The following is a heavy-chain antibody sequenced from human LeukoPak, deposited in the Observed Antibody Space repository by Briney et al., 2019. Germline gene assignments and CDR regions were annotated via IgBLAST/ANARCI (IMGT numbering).Heavy chain of an antibody. V-gene: IGHV3-21*01. CDR2: ISSSSSYI. D-gene: IGHD3-10*01. J-gene: IGHJ4*02. Sequence: GGSLRLSCAASGFTFSSYSMNWVRQAPGKGLEWVSSISSSSSYIYYADSVKGRFTISRDNAKNSLYLQVNSLRAEDTAVYYCARDAHLYYYGSGSYVDYWGQGTLVTVSS. CDR1: GFTFSSYS. CDR3: ARDAHLYYYGSGSYVDY.